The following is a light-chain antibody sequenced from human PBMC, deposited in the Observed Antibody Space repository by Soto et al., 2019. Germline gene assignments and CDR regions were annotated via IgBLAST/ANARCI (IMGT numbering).Light chain of an antibody. CDR2: EVS. Sequence: DVVMTQSPLSLSVTLRQSASISCRSSETLVYSDGNTYLTWFHQRPGQSPRRLIFEVSKRDSGVPDRLSGSGSDTDFTLKITRVEPDDVGVYFCMQGIHWPPTFGPGTKLDIK. V-gene: IGKV2-30*01. CDR1: ETLVYSDGNTY. J-gene: IGKJ3*01. CDR3: MQGIHWPPT.